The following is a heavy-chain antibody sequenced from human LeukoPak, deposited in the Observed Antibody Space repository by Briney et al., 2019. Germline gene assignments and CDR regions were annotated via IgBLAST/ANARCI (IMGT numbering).Heavy chain of an antibody. D-gene: IGHD6-19*01. Sequence: SETLSLTCTVSGGSISSYYWSWIRQPPGKGLEWIGYIYYSGSTNYNPSLKSRVTISVDTSKNQFSLKLSSVTAADTAVYYCARQELKPLGTSTHSSGPYWYFDLWGRGTLVTVSS. J-gene: IGHJ2*01. CDR2: IYYSGST. CDR3: ARQELKPLGTSTHSSGPYWYFDL. V-gene: IGHV4-59*08. CDR1: GGSISSYY.